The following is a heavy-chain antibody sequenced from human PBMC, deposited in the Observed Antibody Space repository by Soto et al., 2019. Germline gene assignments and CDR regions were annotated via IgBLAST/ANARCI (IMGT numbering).Heavy chain of an antibody. V-gene: IGHV4-59*08. CDR1: GGSISSYY. Sequence: QVQLQESGPGLVKPSETLSLTCTVPGGSISSYYWSWIRQSPGKGLEWIGYIYYSGSTNYNPYLKSRHPNSVASSKNQFSLKLASVTAADTAVYYCASRYRSCFDFWGQGTLVTVSS. J-gene: IGHJ4*02. D-gene: IGHD2-2*01. CDR3: ASRYRSCFDF. CDR2: IYYSGST.